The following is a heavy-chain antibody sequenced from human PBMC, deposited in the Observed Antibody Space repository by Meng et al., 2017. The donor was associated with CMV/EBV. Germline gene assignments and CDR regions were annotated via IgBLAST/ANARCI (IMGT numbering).Heavy chain of an antibody. CDR3: AREYREDIVVVPAAISHYYYYYGMDV. CDR1: GFTFSSYA. V-gene: IGHV3-30-3*01. D-gene: IGHD2-2*02. Sequence: GGSLRLSCAASGFTFSSYAMHWVRQAPGKGLEWVAVISYDGSNKYYADSVKGRFTISRDNSKNTLYLQMNSLRAEDTAVYYCAREYREDIVVVPAAISHYYYYYGMDVWGQGTTVTVS. CDR2: ISYDGSNK. J-gene: IGHJ6*02.